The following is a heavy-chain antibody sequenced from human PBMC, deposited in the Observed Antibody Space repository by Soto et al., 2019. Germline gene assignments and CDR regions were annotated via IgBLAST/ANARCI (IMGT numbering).Heavy chain of an antibody. Sequence: PSETLSLTCTVSGGSISSGGYYWSWIRQHPGKGLEWIGYIYYSGSTYYNPSLKSRVTISVDTSKNQFSLKLSSVTAADTAVYYCAREPVVAVDIYFDYWGQGTLVTVSS. V-gene: IGHV4-31*03. CDR1: GGSISSGGYY. D-gene: IGHD2-15*01. J-gene: IGHJ4*02. CDR3: AREPVVAVDIYFDY. CDR2: IYYSGST.